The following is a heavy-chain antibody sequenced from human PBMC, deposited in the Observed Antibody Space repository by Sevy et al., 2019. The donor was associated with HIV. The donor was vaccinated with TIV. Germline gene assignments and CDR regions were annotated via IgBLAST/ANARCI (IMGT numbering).Heavy chain of an antibody. D-gene: IGHD2-8*01. J-gene: IGHJ4*02. CDR1: GFTFSIYT. V-gene: IGHV3-23*01. CDR2: FCFGGSKI. CDR3: AREGCTQPHDY. Sequence: GGSLRLSCAASGFTFSIYTMSWVRQAPGKGLEWVSTFCFGGSKIYYADSVKGRFTISRDNSSNTVYLQMNSLRADDTAVYYCAREGCTQPHDYWGQGTLVTVSS.